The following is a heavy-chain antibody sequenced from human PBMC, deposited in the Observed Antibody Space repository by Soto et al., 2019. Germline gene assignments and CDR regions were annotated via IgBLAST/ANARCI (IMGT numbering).Heavy chain of an antibody. J-gene: IGHJ4*02. CDR2: IIPIFGTT. CDR3: ARVSSSWYKDYFDY. Sequence: QVQLVQSGDEVKKPGSSVKVSCKASGGTFSNYATSWVRQAPGQGLEWMGGIIPIFGTTNYAQRFQGRVTITADESTSTAYMELSSLRSEDTAVYYCARVSSSWYKDYFDYWGQGTLVTVSS. V-gene: IGHV1-69*12. D-gene: IGHD6-13*01. CDR1: GGTFSNYA.